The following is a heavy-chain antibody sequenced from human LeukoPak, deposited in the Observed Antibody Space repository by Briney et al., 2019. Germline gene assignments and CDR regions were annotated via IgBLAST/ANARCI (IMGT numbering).Heavy chain of an antibody. CDR3: AAGNSGYGGWHFDY. CDR1: GGTFSSYA. Sequence: SVKVSCKASGGTFSSYAISWVRQAPGQGLEWMGGIIPIFGTANYAQKFQGRVTITTDESTSTAYMELSSLRSEDTAVYYCAAGNSGYGGWHFDYWGQGTLVTVSS. J-gene: IGHJ4*02. V-gene: IGHV1-69*05. D-gene: IGHD5-12*01. CDR2: IIPIFGTA.